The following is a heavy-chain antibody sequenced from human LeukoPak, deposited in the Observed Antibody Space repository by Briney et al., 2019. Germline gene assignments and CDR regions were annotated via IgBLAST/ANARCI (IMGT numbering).Heavy chain of an antibody. V-gene: IGHV4-38-2*01. CDR1: GYSISSGYY. Sequence: SETLSLTCAVSGYSISSGYYWGWIRQPPGKGLEWIGSIYHSGSTYYNPSPKSRVTISVDTSKNQFSLKLSSVTAADTAVYYCASDSTYSSWGIWGQGTMVTVSS. D-gene: IGHD6-6*01. J-gene: IGHJ3*02. CDR3: ASDSTYSSWGI. CDR2: IYHSGST.